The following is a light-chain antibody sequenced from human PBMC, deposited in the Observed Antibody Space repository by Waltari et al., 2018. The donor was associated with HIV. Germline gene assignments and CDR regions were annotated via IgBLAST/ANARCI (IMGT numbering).Light chain of an antibody. CDR3: QQYNDWPRGP. CDR1: QSVSSN. CDR2: RAS. J-gene: IGKJ2*01. V-gene: IGKV3-15*01. Sequence: EIVLTQSPDTLSVSPGERATLSCRASQSVSSNLAWYQQKPGQAPRLLIYRASTRTTGIPARFSGSGSGTEFTLTISSLQSEDFAVYYCQQYNDWPRGPFGQGTRLEIK.